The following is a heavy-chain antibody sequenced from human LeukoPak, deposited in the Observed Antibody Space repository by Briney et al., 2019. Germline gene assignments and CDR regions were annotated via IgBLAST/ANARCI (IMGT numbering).Heavy chain of an antibody. D-gene: IGHD2-8*02. V-gene: IGHV3-74*01. J-gene: IGHJ4*02. CDR3: TSDALLEYCTGNDCYHSDL. CDR1: GFTFGNYW. Sequence: GGSLRLSCAASGFTFGNYWMHWVRQASGKGLVWVSSLNSDGSATSYADSVKGRFTISRDSAQNTVYLQMDSLRVEDTAVYYCTSDALLEYCTGNDCYHSDLWGQGIRVTVSS. CDR2: LNSDGSAT.